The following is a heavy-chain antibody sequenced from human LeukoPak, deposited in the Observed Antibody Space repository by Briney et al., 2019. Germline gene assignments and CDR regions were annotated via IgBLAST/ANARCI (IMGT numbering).Heavy chain of an antibody. V-gene: IGHV4-4*02. D-gene: IGHD6-13*01. CDR3: ARGTRQLVLFYFDY. CDR1: GGSISSSNW. J-gene: IGHJ4*02. CDR2: IYHSGST. Sequence: SGTLSLTCAVSGGSISSSNWWSWVRQPPGKGLEWIGEIYHSGSTNYNPSLKSRVTISVDKSKNQFSLKLSSVTAADTAVYYCARGTRQLVLFYFDYWGQGTLVTVSP.